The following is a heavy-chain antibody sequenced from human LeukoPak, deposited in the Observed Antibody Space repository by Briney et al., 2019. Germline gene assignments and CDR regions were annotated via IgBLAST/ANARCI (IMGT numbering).Heavy chain of an antibody. J-gene: IGHJ4*02. D-gene: IGHD7-27*01. CDR3: ARENWVFDY. CDR1: GYSISSVYN. CDR2: VYRSGST. Sequence: PSETLSLTCVVSGYSISSVYNWGWIRQPPGEGLEWIGSVYRSGSTYYNPSLKSRVTISVDTSKNQISLKVRSVTAADTAVYYCARENWVFDYWGQGILVTVSS. V-gene: IGHV4-38-2*02.